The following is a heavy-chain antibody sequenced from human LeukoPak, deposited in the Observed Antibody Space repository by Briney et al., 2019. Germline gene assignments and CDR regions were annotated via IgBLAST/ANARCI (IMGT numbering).Heavy chain of an antibody. V-gene: IGHV3-9*01. J-gene: IGHJ6*02. CDR2: ISWNRGDI. CDR3: AKGTSSSVYYYYGMDV. D-gene: IGHD6-6*01. CDR1: GFTFDGYA. Sequence: GRSLRLSCAASGFTFDGYAMYWVRQAPGKGLEWVSGISWNRGDIGYADSVKGRFTLSRDNAKNSLYLQMNSLRVEDTALYYCAKGTSSSVYYYYGMDVWGQGTTVTVSS.